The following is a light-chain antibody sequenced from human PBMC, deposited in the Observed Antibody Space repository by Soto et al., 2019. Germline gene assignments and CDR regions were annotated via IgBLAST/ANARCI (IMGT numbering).Light chain of an antibody. V-gene: IGKV3-20*01. CDR2: GAS. CDR1: QSISSNY. J-gene: IGKJ1*01. Sequence: ETVLTQSPRTLTLSPGESATLSCMSSQSISSNYLAWYQQKPGQAPRILIYGASNRATGIPDRFSGSGSGTDFTLTISRLEPEDFAVYYCQQYGSSGTLCQGTKVDIK. CDR3: QQYGSSGT.